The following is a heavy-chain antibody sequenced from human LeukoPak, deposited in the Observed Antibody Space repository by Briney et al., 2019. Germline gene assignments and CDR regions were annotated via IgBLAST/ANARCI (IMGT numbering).Heavy chain of an antibody. J-gene: IGHJ4*02. CDR1: GYSFTNYW. CDR2: IYPGDSDT. CDR3: ATWGPDYYDSSGYFYY. Sequence: PGESLKISCKGSGYSFTNYWIAWVRQMPGKGLEWMGIIYPGDSDTRYSPSFQGQVTISADKSISTAYLQWSSLKASDTAMYYCATWGPDYYDSSGYFYYWGQGTLVTVSS. V-gene: IGHV5-51*01. D-gene: IGHD3-22*01.